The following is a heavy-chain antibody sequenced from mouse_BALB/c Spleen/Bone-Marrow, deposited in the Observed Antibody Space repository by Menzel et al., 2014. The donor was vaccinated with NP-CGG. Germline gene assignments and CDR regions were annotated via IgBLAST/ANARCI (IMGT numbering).Heavy chain of an antibody. CDR3: ERDDSYARDY. CDR2: IRNKANGYTT. V-gene: IGHV7-3*02. Sequence: DVKLVESGGGLVQPGGSLRLSCATSGFTFTDYYMSWVRQPPGKALEWLGFIRNKANGYTTEYSASVKGRFTISRDNSQTIPYLKINPRRAEDSAIYYCERDDSYARDYWVQGSSVPVSS. J-gene: IGHJ4*01. CDR1: GFTFTDYY.